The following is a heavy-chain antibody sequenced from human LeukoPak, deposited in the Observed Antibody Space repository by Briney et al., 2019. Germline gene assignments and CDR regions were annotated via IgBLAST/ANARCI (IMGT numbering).Heavy chain of an antibody. V-gene: IGHV3-48*04. J-gene: IGHJ6*04. CDR1: GFTFSSHG. CDR3: AELGMIGGV. D-gene: IGHD3-10*02. Sequence: GGTLRLSCAASGFTFSSHGMSWVRQAPGKGLEWVSYISSSGSTIYYADSVKGRFTISRDNAKNPLYLQMNSLRAEDTAVYYCAELGMIGGVWGKGTTVTISS. CDR2: ISSSGSTI.